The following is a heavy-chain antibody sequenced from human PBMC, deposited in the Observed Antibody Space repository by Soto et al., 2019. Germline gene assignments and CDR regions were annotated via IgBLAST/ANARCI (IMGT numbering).Heavy chain of an antibody. CDR1: GFTFSSYD. V-gene: IGHV3-13*01. CDR2: IGTAGDT. J-gene: IGHJ5*02. CDR3: ARGTVAAAGTMGGPWFDP. D-gene: IGHD6-13*01. Sequence: PGGSLRLSCAASGFTFSSYDMHWVRQATGKGLEWVSAIGTAGDTYYPGSVKGRFTISRENAKNSLYLQMNSLRAGDTAVYYCARGTVAAAGTMGGPWFDPWGQGTLVTVSS.